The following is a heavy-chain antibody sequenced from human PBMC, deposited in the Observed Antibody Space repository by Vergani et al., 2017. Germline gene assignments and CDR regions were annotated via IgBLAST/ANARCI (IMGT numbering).Heavy chain of an antibody. V-gene: IGHV4-4*07. CDR3: ARRSGGYYSGGKVHPLRTAFDV. D-gene: IGHD2-15*01. CDR1: GDSISNYY. Sequence: QVQLQESGPGLVKPSETLSLTCTISGDSISNYYWNWIRQPPGKGLEWLGHISASGNASHSPSLKTRVSMSVDTSKNQFSLTVTSVTAADTAIYFCARRSGGYYSGGKVHPLRTAFDVWGHGTVVTVSS. J-gene: IGHJ3*01. CDR2: ISASGNA.